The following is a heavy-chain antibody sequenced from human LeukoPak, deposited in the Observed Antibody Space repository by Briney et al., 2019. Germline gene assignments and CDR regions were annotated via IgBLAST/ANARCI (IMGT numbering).Heavy chain of an antibody. Sequence: ASETLSLTCTVSGGSISSYYWSWIRQPPGKGLEWIGYIYYSGSTNYNPSLKSRVTISVDTSKIQFSLKLSSVTAADTAVYYCARDPGIAAAGTGVNWFDPWGQGTLVTVSS. CDR3: ARDPGIAAAGTGVNWFDP. CDR1: GGSISSYY. V-gene: IGHV4-59*01. D-gene: IGHD6-13*01. J-gene: IGHJ5*02. CDR2: IYYSGST.